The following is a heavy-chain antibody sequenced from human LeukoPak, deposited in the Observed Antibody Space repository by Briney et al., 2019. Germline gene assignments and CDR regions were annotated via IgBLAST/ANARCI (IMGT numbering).Heavy chain of an antibody. CDR3: ARGVSAAGMGDWFDP. D-gene: IGHD6-13*01. J-gene: IGHJ5*02. CDR1: GGTFSSYA. Sequence: ASVKVSCKASGGTFSSYAISWVRQAPGQGLEWMGWISAYNGNTNYAWKFQGRVTMTGDMSISTAYMELTRLRSDDTAVYYCARGVSAAGMGDWFDPWGQGTLVTVSS. CDR2: ISAYNGNT. V-gene: IGHV1-18*01.